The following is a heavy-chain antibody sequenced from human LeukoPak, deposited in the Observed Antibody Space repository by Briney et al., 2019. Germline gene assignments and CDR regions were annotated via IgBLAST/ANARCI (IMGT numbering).Heavy chain of an antibody. Sequence: GGSLRLSCVVSGVTFRDYSMNWVRQAPGKGLEWVSGIWGSGTDSFYADSVKGRFTISRDNSKSTLYLQMNRLTVEDTAVYYCAKDLRPDWRLDIDYWGQGTLVTVSS. CDR2: IWGSGTDS. J-gene: IGHJ4*02. V-gene: IGHV3-23*01. CDR1: GVTFRDYS. D-gene: IGHD3/OR15-3a*01. CDR3: AKDLRPDWRLDIDY.